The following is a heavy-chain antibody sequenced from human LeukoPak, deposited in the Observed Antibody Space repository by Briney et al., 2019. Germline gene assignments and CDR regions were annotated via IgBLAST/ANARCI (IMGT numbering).Heavy chain of an antibody. CDR1: GGSISSSSYY. J-gene: IGHJ4*02. D-gene: IGHD3-10*01. V-gene: IGHV4-39*06. Sequence: PSETLSLTCTVSGGSISSSSYYWGWIRQPPGKGLEWIGSIYYSGSTYYNPSLKSRVTISVDTSKNQFPLKLSSVTAADTAVYYCRSYYYGLYYFDYWGQGTLVTVSS. CDR2: IYYSGST. CDR3: RSYYYGLYYFDY.